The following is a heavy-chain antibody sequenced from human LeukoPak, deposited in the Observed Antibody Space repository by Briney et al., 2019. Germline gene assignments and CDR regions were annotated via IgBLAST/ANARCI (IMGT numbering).Heavy chain of an antibody. CDR2: IYSSGTI. V-gene: IGHV4-4*07. Sequence: SETLSLTCSVSGGSISSYYWGWLRQPAGKGLEWIGRIYSSGTITYNLSLQSRVTISIDTSKNEFYLKMSSVTAADTAVYYCTRDSGTTGEVKFDLGGQGTLVAVSS. CDR1: GGSISSYY. CDR3: TRDSGTTGEVKFDL. D-gene: IGHD3-10*01. J-gene: IGHJ5*02.